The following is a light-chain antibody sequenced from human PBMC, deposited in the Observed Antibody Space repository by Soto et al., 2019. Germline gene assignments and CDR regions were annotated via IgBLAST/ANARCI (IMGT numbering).Light chain of an antibody. Sequence: QSALTQPPSVSGAPGQRVTVSCIGSSSNIGAGYPVHWYQQVPGTAPKLLIYGNTNRPSGVPDRFSGSKSDTSASLAITGLQAEDEADYYCQSYDSSLSGWVFGGGTKVTVL. V-gene: IGLV1-40*01. CDR1: SSNIGAGYP. CDR2: GNT. J-gene: IGLJ3*02. CDR3: QSYDSSLSGWV.